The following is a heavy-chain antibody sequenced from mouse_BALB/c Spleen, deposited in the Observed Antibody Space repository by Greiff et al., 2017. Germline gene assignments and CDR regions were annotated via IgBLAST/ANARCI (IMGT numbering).Heavy chain of an antibody. V-gene: IGHV2-9*02. CDR3: ARSGGTEYYYAMDY. Sequence: VQLQESGPGLVAPSQSLSITCTVSGFSLTSYGVHWVRQPPGKGLEWLGVIWAGGSTNYNSALMSRLSISKDNSKSQVFLKMNSLQTDDTAMYYCARSGGTEYYYAMDYWGQGTSVTVSS. CDR1: GFSLTSYG. CDR2: IWAGGST. J-gene: IGHJ4*01. D-gene: IGHD2-14*01.